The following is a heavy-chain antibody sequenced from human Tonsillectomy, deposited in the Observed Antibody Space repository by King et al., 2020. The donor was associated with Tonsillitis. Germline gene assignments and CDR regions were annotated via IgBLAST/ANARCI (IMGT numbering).Heavy chain of an antibody. CDR2: INAGSGNT. Sequence: QLVQSGAEVKKPGASVKVSCKASGYTFNTYVMHWVRQAPGQRLEWMGWINAGSGNTKYSQKFQGRVTITRDTSASTAYMELSSLRSEDTAVYFCARGGTNSYGYMGSWGQGTLVTVSS. J-gene: IGHJ5*02. V-gene: IGHV1-3*01. CDR1: GYTFNTYV. D-gene: IGHD5-24*01. CDR3: ARGGTNSYGYMGS.